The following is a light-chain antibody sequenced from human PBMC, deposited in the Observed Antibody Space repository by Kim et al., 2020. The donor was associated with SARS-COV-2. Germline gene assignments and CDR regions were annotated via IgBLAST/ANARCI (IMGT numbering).Light chain of an antibody. Sequence: LSPGERATLSCRASQSVNSNFLGWYQQKPGQAPRLLVYGPSIRATGIPDRFSGSGSGTDFTLTISRLETEDFAVYYCQQYAGSPITFGQGTRLE. CDR2: GPS. J-gene: IGKJ5*01. V-gene: IGKV3-20*01. CDR1: QSVNSNF. CDR3: QQYAGSPIT.